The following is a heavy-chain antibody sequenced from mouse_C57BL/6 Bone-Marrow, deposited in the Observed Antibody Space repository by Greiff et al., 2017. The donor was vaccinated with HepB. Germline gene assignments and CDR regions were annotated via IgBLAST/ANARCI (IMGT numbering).Heavy chain of an antibody. J-gene: IGHJ4*01. V-gene: IGHV5-4*01. CDR1: GFTFSSYA. CDR2: ISDGGSYT. Sequence: EVMLVESGGGLVKPGGSLKLSCAASGFTFSSYAMSWVRQTPEKRLEWVATISDGGSYTYYPDNVKGRFTISRDNAKNNLYLQLSHLKSEDTAMYYCARDERLGYNGYYAMDYWGQGTSVTVSS. D-gene: IGHD1-2*01. CDR3: ARDERLGYNGYYAMDY.